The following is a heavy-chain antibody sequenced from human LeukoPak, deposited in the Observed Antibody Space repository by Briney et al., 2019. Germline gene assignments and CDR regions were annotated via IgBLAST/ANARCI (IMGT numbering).Heavy chain of an antibody. D-gene: IGHD6-19*01. CDR3: AKDSVVVAGLVNYFDY. J-gene: IGHJ4*02. CDR1: GFTFSSYA. Sequence: GGSLRLSCGASGFTFSSYAMSWVRQAPGKGLEWVSGISGSGGRTYYADSVKGRFTISRDSLRNKLYPQMKSLRAEDTAVYYCAKDSVVVAGLVNYFDYWGQGTLVTVSS. V-gene: IGHV3-23*01. CDR2: ISGSGGRT.